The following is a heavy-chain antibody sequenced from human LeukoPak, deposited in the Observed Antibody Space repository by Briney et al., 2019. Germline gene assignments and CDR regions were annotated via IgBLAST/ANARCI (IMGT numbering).Heavy chain of an antibody. V-gene: IGHV3-48*01. CDR2: ISSSSSTV. CDR3: ARDFAYDSSGYYWGTKPALPYDY. D-gene: IGHD3-22*01. CDR1: GFTFSSYS. J-gene: IGHJ4*02. Sequence: GGSLRLSCAASGFTFSSYSMNWVRQAPGKGLEWVSYISSSSSTVYYADSVKGRFTISRDNAKNSLYLQMNSLRAEDTAVYYCARDFAYDSSGYYWGTKPALPYDYWGQGTLVTVSS.